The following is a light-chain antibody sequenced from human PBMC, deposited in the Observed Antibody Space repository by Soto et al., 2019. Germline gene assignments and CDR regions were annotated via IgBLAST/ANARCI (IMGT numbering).Light chain of an antibody. V-gene: IGLV2-14*03. CDR1: SSDVGGYNY. CDR3: GSYTSISTLDV. CDR2: DVS. J-gene: IGLJ1*01. Sequence: QSALTQPASVSGSPGQSITISCTGTSSDVGGYNYVSWYQHHPGKAPKLVIYDVSTRPSGLSNRFSGSKSGNTASLTISGLQAEDEADYYCGSYTSISTLDVFGTGTKLTVL.